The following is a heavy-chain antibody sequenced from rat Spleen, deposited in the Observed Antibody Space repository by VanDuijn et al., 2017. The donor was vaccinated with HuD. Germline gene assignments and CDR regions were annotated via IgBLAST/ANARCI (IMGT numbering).Heavy chain of an antibody. D-gene: IGHD1-1*01. CDR3: ATSEGVHYYLPFAY. CDR2: INSAGST. V-gene: IGHV3-3*01. Sequence: EVQLQESGPGLVKPSQSLSLTCSVTGFSITTHYWDWIRKFPGNKLEWMGYINSAGSTVYNPSLKSRISITRDTSKNQFFLQVNSVSTEDTATYYCATSEGVHYYLPFAYWGQGTLVTVSS. J-gene: IGHJ3*01. CDR1: GFSITTHY.